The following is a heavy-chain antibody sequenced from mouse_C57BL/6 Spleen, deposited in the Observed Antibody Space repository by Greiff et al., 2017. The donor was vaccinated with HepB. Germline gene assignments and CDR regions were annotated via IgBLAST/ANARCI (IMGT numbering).Heavy chain of an antibody. CDR3: ARYYYGSSYPFAY. J-gene: IGHJ3*01. D-gene: IGHD1-1*01. Sequence: QVQLQQSGAELARPGASVKLSCKASGYTFTSYGISWVKQRTGQGLEWIGEIYPRSGNTYYNEKFKGKATLTADKSSSTAYMELRSLTSEDSAVYFCARYYYGSSYPFAYWGQGTLVTVSA. V-gene: IGHV1-81*01. CDR2: IYPRSGNT. CDR1: GYTFTSYG.